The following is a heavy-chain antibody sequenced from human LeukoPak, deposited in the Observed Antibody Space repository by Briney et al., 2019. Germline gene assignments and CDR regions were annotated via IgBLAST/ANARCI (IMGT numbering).Heavy chain of an antibody. CDR1: GFTFSSYG. Sequence: AGSLRLSCAASGFTFSSYGMHWIRQAPGKGLEWVAFIRYDGSNKYYADSVKGRFTISRDNSKNTLYLQMNSLRAEDTAVYYCAKDRVVPAAIPDYWGQGTLVTVSS. J-gene: IGHJ4*02. CDR3: AKDRVVPAAIPDY. CDR2: IRYDGSNK. V-gene: IGHV3-30*02. D-gene: IGHD2-2*02.